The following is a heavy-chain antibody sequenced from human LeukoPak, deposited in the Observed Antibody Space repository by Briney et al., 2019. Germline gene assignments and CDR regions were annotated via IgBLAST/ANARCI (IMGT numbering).Heavy chain of an antibody. CDR1: GYSFTNYW. CDR3: ARVVTAADWYFDL. CDR2: IYPGDSDT. Sequence: GESLKISCKGSGYSFTNYWIGWVRQMPGKGLEWMGIIYPGDSDTRYSPSFQGQVTISADKSISTAYLQWSSLKASDTAMYYCARVVTAADWYFDLWGRGTLVTVSS. V-gene: IGHV5-51*01. D-gene: IGHD2-21*02. J-gene: IGHJ2*01.